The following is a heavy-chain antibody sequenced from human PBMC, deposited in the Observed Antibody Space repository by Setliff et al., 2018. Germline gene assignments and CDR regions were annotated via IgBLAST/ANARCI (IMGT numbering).Heavy chain of an antibody. Sequence: SETLSLTCTVSGDSIRSSEYYWVWIRQPPGKGLEWLGSVYHSGTTYYNSSLKSRLIISAGTSKNQFSLRLTSVTAADTAVYYCARQFWIAITAPSWIDPWGQGTLVTVSS. D-gene: IGHD3-3*01. CDR3: ARQFWIAITAPSWIDP. CDR2: VYHSGTT. CDR1: GDSIRSSEYY. V-gene: IGHV4-39*01. J-gene: IGHJ5*02.